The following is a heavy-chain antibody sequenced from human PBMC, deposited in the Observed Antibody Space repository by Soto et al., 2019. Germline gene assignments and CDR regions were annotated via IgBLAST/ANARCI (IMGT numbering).Heavy chain of an antibody. J-gene: IGHJ5*02. D-gene: IGHD3-10*01. Sequence: QVQLQQWGAGLLKPSETLSLTCAVYGGAFNGYYWSWIRQPPGKGLEWIGEINHGGYTSYNPSLKRRVTISVDTSNNRFPLRLSAVTAADTAVYYCARGLRAIIGSGTYYPGSWGQGPLVTVSS. CDR2: INHGGYT. CDR1: GGAFNGYY. V-gene: IGHV4-34*01. CDR3: ARGLRAIIGSGTYYPGS.